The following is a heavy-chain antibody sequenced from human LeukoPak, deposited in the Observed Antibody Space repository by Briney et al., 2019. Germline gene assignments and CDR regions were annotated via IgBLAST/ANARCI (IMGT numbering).Heavy chain of an antibody. Sequence: GASVKVSCKASGYTFTGYYMHWVRQAPGQGLAWMGWINPNSGGTNYAQKFQGRVTMTRDTSISTAYMELSRLRSADTAVYYCARGVAVAGTADYWGQGTLVTVST. J-gene: IGHJ4*02. CDR1: GYTFTGYY. V-gene: IGHV1-2*02. CDR2: INPNSGGT. CDR3: ARGVAVAGTADY. D-gene: IGHD6-19*01.